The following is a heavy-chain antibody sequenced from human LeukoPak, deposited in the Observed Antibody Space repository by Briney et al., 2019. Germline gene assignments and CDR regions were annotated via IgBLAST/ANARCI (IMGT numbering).Heavy chain of an antibody. CDR2: IYTSGST. D-gene: IGHD3-22*01. V-gene: IGHV4-4*07. Sequence: SETLSLNCTVSGGSISSYYWSWIRQPAGKGLEWIGRIYTSGSTNYNPSLKRRVTMSVDTSKNQFSLKLSSVTAADTAVYYCARESSGYYYDPYDAFDIWGQGTMVTVSS. CDR3: ARESSGYYYDPYDAFDI. CDR1: GGSISSYY. J-gene: IGHJ3*02.